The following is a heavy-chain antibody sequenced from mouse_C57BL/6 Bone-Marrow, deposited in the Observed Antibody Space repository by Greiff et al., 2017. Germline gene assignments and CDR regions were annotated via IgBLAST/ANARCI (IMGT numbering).Heavy chain of an antibody. V-gene: IGHV1-54*01. J-gene: IGHJ2*01. Sequence: VQRVESGAELVRPGTSVKVSCKASGYAFTNYLIEWVKQRPGQGLEWIGVINPGSGGTKYNEKFKGKATLTADKSSSTAYMQLSSLTSEDSAVYFCARPNLGTQLGRDYWGQGTTLTVSS. CDR1: GYAFTNYL. CDR2: INPGSGGT. CDR3: ARPNLGTQLGRDY. D-gene: IGHD4-1*02.